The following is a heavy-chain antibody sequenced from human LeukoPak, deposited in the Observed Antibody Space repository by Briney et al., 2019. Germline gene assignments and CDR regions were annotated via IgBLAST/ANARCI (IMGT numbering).Heavy chain of an antibody. CDR2: IRSKAYGGTT. Sequence: GGSLRLSCTASGFTFGDYAMSWFRQAPGKGLAWVGFIRSKAYGGTTEYAASVKGTFTISRDDTKSIAYLQMNSLKTEDTAVYYCTSDHMFRGVIKGYWGQGTLVTVSS. D-gene: IGHD3-10*01. V-gene: IGHV3-49*03. CDR3: TSDHMFRGVIKGY. CDR1: GFTFGDYA. J-gene: IGHJ4*02.